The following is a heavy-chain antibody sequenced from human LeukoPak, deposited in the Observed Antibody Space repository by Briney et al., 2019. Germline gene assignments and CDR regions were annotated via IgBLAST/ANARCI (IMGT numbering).Heavy chain of an antibody. D-gene: IGHD4-23*01. CDR2: FDPEDGET. J-gene: IGHJ4*02. V-gene: IGHV1-24*01. Sequence: ASVKVSCKVSGYTLTELSMHWARQAPGKGLEWMGGFDPEDGETIYAQKFQGRVTMTEDTSTDTAYMELSSLRSEDTAVYYCASFSDYGGKFDYWGQGTLVTVSS. CDR1: GYTLTELS. CDR3: ASFSDYGGKFDY.